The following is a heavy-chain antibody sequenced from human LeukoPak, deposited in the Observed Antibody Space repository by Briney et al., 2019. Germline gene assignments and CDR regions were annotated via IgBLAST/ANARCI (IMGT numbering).Heavy chain of an antibody. J-gene: IGHJ4*02. CDR3: ATYYYGSGSYYSTFDY. Sequence: SETLSLTCTVSGGSISSYYWSWIRQPAGKGLEWIGRISTSGSTNYNPSLSSRVTMSVDTSKNQFSLKLSSVTAADTAVYYCATYYYGSGSYYSTFDYWGQGTLVTVSS. V-gene: IGHV4-4*07. D-gene: IGHD3-10*01. CDR1: GGSISSYY. CDR2: ISTSGST.